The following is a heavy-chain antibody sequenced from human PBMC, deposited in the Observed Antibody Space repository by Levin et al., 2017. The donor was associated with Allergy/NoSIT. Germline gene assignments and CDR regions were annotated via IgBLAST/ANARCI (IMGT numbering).Heavy chain of an antibody. J-gene: IGHJ2*01. V-gene: IGHV2-5*01. Sequence: SGPTLVKPTQTLTLTCTFSGFSLSTSGVGVGWIRQPPGKALDWLALIYWNDDKRYSPSLKSRLTITKDTSKNQVVLTMTNMDPVDTATYYCAHRLIAASPSWYFDLWGRGTLVTVSS. D-gene: IGHD6-6*01. CDR2: IYWNDDK. CDR3: AHRLIAASPSWYFDL. CDR1: GFSLSTSGVG.